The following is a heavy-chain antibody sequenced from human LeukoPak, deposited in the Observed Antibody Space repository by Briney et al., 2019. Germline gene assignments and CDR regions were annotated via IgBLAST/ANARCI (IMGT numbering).Heavy chain of an antibody. J-gene: IGHJ5*02. Sequence: SVKVSCKASGGTFGSYAISWVRQAPGQGLEWMGGIIPIFGTANYAQKFQGRVTITADKSTSTAYMELSSLRSEDTAVYYCARAEDTAIMGENRFDPWGQGTLVTVSS. CDR2: IIPIFGTA. CDR3: ARAEDTAIMGENRFDP. D-gene: IGHD5-18*01. V-gene: IGHV1-69*06. CDR1: GGTFGSYA.